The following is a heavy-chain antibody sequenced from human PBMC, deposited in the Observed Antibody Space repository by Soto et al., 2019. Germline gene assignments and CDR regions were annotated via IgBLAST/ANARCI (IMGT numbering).Heavy chain of an antibody. CDR3: ARVGAAWYYDSSGYYYNWFDP. Sequence: QVQLVQSGAEVKKPGASVKVSCKASGYTFTSYDINWVRQATGQGLEWMGWMNPNSGNTGYAQKFQGRVTMTRNTSISTTYMELSSLRSEDTAVYYCARVGAAWYYDSSGYYYNWFDPWGQGTLVTVSS. J-gene: IGHJ5*02. D-gene: IGHD3-22*01. V-gene: IGHV1-8*01. CDR2: MNPNSGNT. CDR1: GYTFTSYD.